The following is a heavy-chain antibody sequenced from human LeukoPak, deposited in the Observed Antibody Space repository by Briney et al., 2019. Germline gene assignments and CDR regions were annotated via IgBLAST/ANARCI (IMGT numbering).Heavy chain of an antibody. CDR3: ARGGGYYDFWSGPYGWFDP. J-gene: IGHJ5*02. CDR2: ISAYNGNT. D-gene: IGHD3-3*01. Sequence: GASVKVSCKASGYTFTSYGISWVRQAPGQGLEWMGWISAYNGNTNYAQKLQGRVTITTDESTSTAYMELSSLRSEDTAVYYCARGGGYYDFWSGPYGWFDPWGQGTLVTVSS. V-gene: IGHV1-18*01. CDR1: GYTFTSYG.